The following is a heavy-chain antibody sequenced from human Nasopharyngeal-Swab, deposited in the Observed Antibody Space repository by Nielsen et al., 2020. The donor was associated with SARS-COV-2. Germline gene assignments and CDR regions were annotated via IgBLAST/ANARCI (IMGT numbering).Heavy chain of an antibody. J-gene: IGHJ4*02. Sequence: SETLSLTCTVSGDSINSHFWSWIRQPPGKGLDWIGYISYGGSTNYNPSLRSRATISVDTSKNQFSLKLSSVTAADTAVYYCARILTIFGVVASYYFDYWGQGTLVTVSS. D-gene: IGHD3-3*01. CDR1: GDSINSHF. V-gene: IGHV4-59*11. CDR3: ARILTIFGVVASYYFDY. CDR2: ISYGGST.